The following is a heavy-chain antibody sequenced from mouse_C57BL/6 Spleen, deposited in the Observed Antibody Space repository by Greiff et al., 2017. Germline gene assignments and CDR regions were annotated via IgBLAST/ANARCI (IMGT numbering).Heavy chain of an antibody. CDR2: IWSGGST. J-gene: IGHJ3*01. D-gene: IGHD3-3*01. Sequence: VKLVESGPGLVQPSQSLSITCTVSGFSLTSYGVHWVRQSPGKGLEWLGVIWSGGSTDYNAAFISRLSISKDNSKSQVFFKMNSLQADDTAIYYCARKGDEGFAYWGQGTLVTVSA. CDR3: ARKGDEGFAY. V-gene: IGHV2-2*01. CDR1: GFSLTSYG.